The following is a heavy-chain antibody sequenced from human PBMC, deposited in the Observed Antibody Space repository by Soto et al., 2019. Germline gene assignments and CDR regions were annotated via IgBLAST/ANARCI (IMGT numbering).Heavy chain of an antibody. D-gene: IGHD3-3*01. CDR2: IGIGGSTK. V-gene: IGHV3-48*01. J-gene: IGHJ6*03. Sequence: GGSLRLSCAASAFTFSNYGMDWVRQAPGKGLEWVSYIGIGGSTKYYADSVRGRFTVSRDDAKNSLYLQMNSLRAEDTAVYYCAKDPTIFGVVISAYYYMDVWGKGTTVTVSS. CDR1: AFTFSNYG. CDR3: AKDPTIFGVVISAYYYMDV.